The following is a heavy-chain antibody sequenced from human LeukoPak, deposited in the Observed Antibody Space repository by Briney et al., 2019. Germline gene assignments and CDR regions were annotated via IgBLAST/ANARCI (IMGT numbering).Heavy chain of an antibody. J-gene: IGHJ4*02. CDR1: GFTFSSYS. Sequence: GGSLRLSCAASGFTFSSYSMNWVRQAPGKGLEWVSYISSSSSTIYYADSVKGRFSISRDNAENSLFLQMNSLRAEDTAIYYCARSRDWYVDNWGQGSLVIVSS. D-gene: IGHD3-9*01. CDR2: ISSSSSTI. V-gene: IGHV3-48*01. CDR3: ARSRDWYVDN.